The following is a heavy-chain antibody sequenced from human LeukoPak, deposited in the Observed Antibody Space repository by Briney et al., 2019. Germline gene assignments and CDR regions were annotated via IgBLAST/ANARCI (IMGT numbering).Heavy chain of an antibody. CDR3: ASGPLTYSSDWYEMGY. J-gene: IGHJ4*02. V-gene: IGHV3-30*14. Sequence: PGRSLRLSCAASGFTFSTYAMHWVRQAPGKGLEWVALMSYDESNKHYADSVKGRFTISRDSSKNTLYLQMNSLRAEDTAVYYCASGPLTYSSDWYEMGYWGQGTLVTVSS. CDR2: MSYDESNK. CDR1: GFTFSTYA. D-gene: IGHD6-19*01.